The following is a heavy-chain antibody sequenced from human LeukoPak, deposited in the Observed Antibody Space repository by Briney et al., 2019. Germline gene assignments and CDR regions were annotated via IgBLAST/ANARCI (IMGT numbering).Heavy chain of an antibody. D-gene: IGHD2-15*01. Sequence: ASVKVSCKVSGYTLTELSMQWVRQAPGKGLEWMGGFDPEDGETIYAQKFQGRVTMTRDTSISTAYMELSRLRSDDTAVYYCATETLSGFDYWGQGTLVTVSS. CDR2: FDPEDGET. J-gene: IGHJ4*02. CDR3: ATETLSGFDY. CDR1: GYTLTELS. V-gene: IGHV1-24*01.